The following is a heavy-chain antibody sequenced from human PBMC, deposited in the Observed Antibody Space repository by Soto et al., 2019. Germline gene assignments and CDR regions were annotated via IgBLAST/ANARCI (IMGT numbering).Heavy chain of an antibody. CDR3: AGHILTGYYTSGSNWLDP. Sequence: PSETLSLTCTVSGGSISSSSYYWGWIRQPPGKGLEWIGSIYYSGSTYYNPSLKSRVTISVDTSKNQFSLKLSSVTAADTAVYYCAGHILTGYYTSGSNWLDPWGQGTLVTVYS. J-gene: IGHJ5*02. D-gene: IGHD3-9*01. CDR2: IYYSGST. CDR1: GGSISSSSYY. V-gene: IGHV4-39*01.